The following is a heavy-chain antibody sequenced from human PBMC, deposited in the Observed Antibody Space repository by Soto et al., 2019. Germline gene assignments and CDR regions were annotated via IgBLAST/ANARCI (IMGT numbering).Heavy chain of an antibody. CDR2: MNPNTGNS. D-gene: IGHD1-1*01. V-gene: IGHV1-8*01. Sequence: ASVEVSCKASGYTFTSYDMYWVRQATGQGLEWMGWMNPNTGNSGYAQKFQGRVTMTSDTSISTAHMELSSLRSEDTAVYYCARRAETNGWNGFGADKYYFDFWGQGTLVTVS. J-gene: IGHJ4*02. CDR1: GYTFTSYD. CDR3: ARRAETNGWNGFGADKYYFDF.